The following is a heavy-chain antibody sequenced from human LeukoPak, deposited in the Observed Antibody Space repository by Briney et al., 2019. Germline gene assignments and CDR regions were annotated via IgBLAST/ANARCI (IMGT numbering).Heavy chain of an antibody. D-gene: IGHD3-22*01. Sequence: GASVKVSCKASGYTFTGYYMHWVRQAPGQGLEWMGWINPNSGGTNYAQKFQGRVTMTRDTSISTAYMELSRLRSDDTAVYYCARLFKYYYDSSGHNFDYWGQGTLVTVSS. V-gene: IGHV1-2*02. CDR2: INPNSGGT. CDR3: ARLFKYYYDSSGHNFDY. CDR1: GYTFTGYY. J-gene: IGHJ4*02.